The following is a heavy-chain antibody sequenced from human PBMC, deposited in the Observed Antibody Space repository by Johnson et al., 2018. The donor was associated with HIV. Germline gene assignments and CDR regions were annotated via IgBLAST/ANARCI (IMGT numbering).Heavy chain of an antibody. CDR1: GFTVSSNY. CDR2: INTGGGT. CDR3: ARECSGGSCYPLDHDAFDV. V-gene: IGHV3-66*02. Sequence: VQLVESGGGLVKPGGSLRLSCEASGFTVSSNYMRWVRQAPGKGLEWVSVINTGGGTYYADSVKGRFTMSRDNSKNTLYLQMNSLRAEDTAVYYCARECSGGSCYPLDHDAFDVWGQGTMVTVSS. J-gene: IGHJ3*01. D-gene: IGHD2-15*01.